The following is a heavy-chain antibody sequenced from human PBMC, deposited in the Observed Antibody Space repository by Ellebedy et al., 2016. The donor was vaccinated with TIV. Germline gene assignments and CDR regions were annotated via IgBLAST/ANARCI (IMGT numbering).Heavy chain of an antibody. CDR2: IASLGDTT. J-gene: IGHJ3*01. D-gene: IGHD6-19*01. CDR3: AREGYGSGHCGAFDV. V-gene: IGHV3-23*01. CDR1: GFTFNTYV. Sequence: GESLKISCAASGFTFNTYVIHWVRQAPGKGLEWVSAIASLGDTTHYADSVRGRFTISRDNSKNTLDLQMNSLRAEDTAVYYCAREGYGSGHCGAFDVWGQGTVVTVS.